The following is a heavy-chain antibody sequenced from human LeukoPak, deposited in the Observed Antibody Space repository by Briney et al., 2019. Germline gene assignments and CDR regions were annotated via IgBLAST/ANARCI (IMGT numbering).Heavy chain of an antibody. CDR1: GFTFSSYA. D-gene: IGHD2-2*01. V-gene: IGHV3-23*01. Sequence: GGSLRLSCAASGFTFSSYAMSWVRQAPGKGLEWVSAISGSGGSTYYADSVKGRFTISRDNSKNTPYLQMNSLRAEDTAVYYCAKVGQYQLLEWNYYYGMDVWGQGTTVTVSS. CDR3: AKVGQYQLLEWNYYYGMDV. J-gene: IGHJ6*02. CDR2: ISGSGGST.